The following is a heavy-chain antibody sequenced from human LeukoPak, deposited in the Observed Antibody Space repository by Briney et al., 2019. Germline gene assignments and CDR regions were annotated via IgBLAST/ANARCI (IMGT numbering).Heavy chain of an antibody. D-gene: IGHD3-22*01. CDR3: AKGSYYYDSADYFDY. CDR2: LSGSGGNT. CDR1: GFTFSSYA. J-gene: IGHJ4*02. V-gene: IGHV3-23*01. Sequence: GALRLSCAASGFTFSSYAMSWVRPAPGKGLEWVSTLSGSGGNTYYADSVKGRVTISRDNSKNTLYLKMNSLRAEDTAVYHCAKGSYYYDSADYFDYWGQGTLVTVSS.